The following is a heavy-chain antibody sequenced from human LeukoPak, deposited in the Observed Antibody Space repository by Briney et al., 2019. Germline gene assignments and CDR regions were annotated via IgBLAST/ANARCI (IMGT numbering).Heavy chain of an antibody. CDR2: ISSSGST. CDR1: GDSISSGDYY. Sequence: PSQTLSLTCTVSGDSISSGDYYWSWIRQPAGKGLEWIGRISSSGSTNYNPSLKSRVTISVDTSKNQFSLKLTSVTAADTAVYYCARDLEKDGHNSVLGYWGQGTLVTVSS. D-gene: IGHD5-24*01. CDR3: ARDLEKDGHNSVLGY. J-gene: IGHJ4*02. V-gene: IGHV4-61*02.